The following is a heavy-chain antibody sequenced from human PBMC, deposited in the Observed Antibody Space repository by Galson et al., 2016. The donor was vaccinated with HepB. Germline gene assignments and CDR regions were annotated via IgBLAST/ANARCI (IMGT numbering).Heavy chain of an antibody. V-gene: IGHV4-39*01. D-gene: IGHD4/OR15-4a*01. CDR2: IYYSGNT. Sequence: SETLSLTCTVSGASLNRNAYYWDWIRQPPGKGLEWIGTIYYSGNTYYNPSLKSRVTISVDTSKNQFSLKLSTVTAAGTAVYYCARHRTYGASPAAFEIWGQGTMVTVSS. CDR1: GASLNRNAYY. J-gene: IGHJ3*02. CDR3: ARHRTYGASPAAFEI.